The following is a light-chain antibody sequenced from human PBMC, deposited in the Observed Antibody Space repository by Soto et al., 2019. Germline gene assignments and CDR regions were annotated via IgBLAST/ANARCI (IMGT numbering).Light chain of an antibody. Sequence: EIVLTQSPGTLSLSPGERATLSCRASQSVSSSYLAWYQQKPGQAPRLLIYAASISATDIPDRFSGSGSGTDFTLTISRLETEDFAVFYCQQYGSSSITFGQGTRLEIK. CDR2: AAS. V-gene: IGKV3-20*01. CDR1: QSVSSSY. CDR3: QQYGSSSIT. J-gene: IGKJ5*01.